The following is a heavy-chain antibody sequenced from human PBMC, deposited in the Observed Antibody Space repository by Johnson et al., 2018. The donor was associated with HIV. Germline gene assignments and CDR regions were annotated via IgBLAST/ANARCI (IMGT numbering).Heavy chain of an antibody. CDR1: GFTVSSNY. Sequence: VQLVESGGGLLQPGGSLRLSCAASGFTVSSNYMSWVRQAPGKGLEWVSVIYSGGSTYYADSVKGRFTISRDNSKNTLYLQMNSLRAEDTAVYYCASPLIAAGEGAFDIWGQGTMVTVSS. J-gene: IGHJ3*02. D-gene: IGHD6-13*01. V-gene: IGHV3-53*01. CDR2: IYSGGST. CDR3: ASPLIAAGEGAFDI.